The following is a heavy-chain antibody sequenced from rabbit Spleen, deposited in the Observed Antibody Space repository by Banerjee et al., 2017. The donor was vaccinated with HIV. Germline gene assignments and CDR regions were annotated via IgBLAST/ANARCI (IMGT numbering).Heavy chain of an antibody. CDR3: ARDTPNNYNLYYFNL. D-gene: IGHD1-1*01. J-gene: IGHJ4*01. V-gene: IGHV1S45*01. Sequence: QEQLVESGGGLVQPGGSLKLSCKASGFSFRDRDVMCWVRQAPGKGLEWIACINAATAKPVYASWAKGRFTFSKTSSTTVTLQVTSLTAADTATYFCARDTPNNYNLYYFNLWGPGTLVTVS. CDR2: INAATAKP. CDR1: GFSFRDRDV.